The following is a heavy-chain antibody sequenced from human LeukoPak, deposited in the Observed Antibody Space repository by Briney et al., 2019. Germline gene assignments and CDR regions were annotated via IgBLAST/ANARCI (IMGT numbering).Heavy chain of an antibody. V-gene: IGHV1-2*02. CDR3: ARDGHYYGSGSYLYWFDP. CDR2: INPNSGGT. Sequence: ASVKVSCKASGYTFTGYYMHWVRQAPGQGLEWMGWINPNSGGTNYAQKFQGRVTMTWDTSISTAYMELSRLRSDDTAVYYCARDGHYYGSGSYLYWFDPWGQGTLVTVSS. J-gene: IGHJ5*02. D-gene: IGHD3-10*01. CDR1: GYTFTGYY.